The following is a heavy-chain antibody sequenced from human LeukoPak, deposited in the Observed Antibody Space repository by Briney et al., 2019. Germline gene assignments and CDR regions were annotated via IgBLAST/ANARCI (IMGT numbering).Heavy chain of an antibody. D-gene: IGHD6-13*01. J-gene: IGHJ6*03. CDR1: GDSISSGRYY. Sequence: SETLSLTCTVSGDSISSGRYYWGWVRQPPGKGLEWIGEINHSGSTRYSPSLKSRVTISVDTSKNQFSLKLSSVTAADTAVYYCARGSSWFSLYYYYYMDVWGKGTTVTVSS. CDR3: ARGSSWFSLYYYYYMDV. CDR2: INHSGST. V-gene: IGHV4-39*07.